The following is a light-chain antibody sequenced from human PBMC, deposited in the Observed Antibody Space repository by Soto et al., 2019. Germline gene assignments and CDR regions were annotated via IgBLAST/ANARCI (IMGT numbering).Light chain of an antibody. V-gene: IGKV1-5*01. CDR3: QQYNSYLYT. CDR2: DAS. CDR1: QSISSW. Sequence: DIQMTQYPSTLSSSVRDRVTITCRASQSISSWLAWYQQKPGKAPKLLIYDASSLESGVPSRFSGSGSGTEFTLTISSLQPDDVATYYCQQYNSYLYTFGQGTRLEI. J-gene: IGKJ5*01.